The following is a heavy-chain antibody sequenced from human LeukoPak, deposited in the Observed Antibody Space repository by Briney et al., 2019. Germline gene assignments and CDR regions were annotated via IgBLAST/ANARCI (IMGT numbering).Heavy chain of an antibody. Sequence: SETLSLTCAVYGGSFSGYYWSWIRQPPGKGLEWIGEINHSGSTNYNPSLKSRVTISVDTSKNQFSLKLSSVTAADTAVYYCARLRRPIEYYYYYYGMEVWGQGTTVTVSS. V-gene: IGHV4-34*01. CDR1: GGSFSGYY. J-gene: IGHJ6*02. CDR2: INHSGST. CDR3: ARLRRPIEYYYYYYGMEV.